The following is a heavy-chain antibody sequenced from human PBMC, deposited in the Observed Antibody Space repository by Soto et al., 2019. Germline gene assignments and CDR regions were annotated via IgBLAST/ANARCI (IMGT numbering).Heavy chain of an antibody. D-gene: IGHD2-21*02. CDR2: IHYSGTT. Sequence: SETLSLTCTVSGGSISIGTDYWGWIRQAPGKGLEWIGNIHYSGTTSYSPSLKSRVTISVDTSKNQFSLKLSSVTAADTAVYYCARDLWGYCGTDCYPLDVWGQGTTVTVSS. CDR3: ARDLWGYCGTDCYPLDV. CDR1: GGSISIGTDY. J-gene: IGHJ6*02. V-gene: IGHV4-39*07.